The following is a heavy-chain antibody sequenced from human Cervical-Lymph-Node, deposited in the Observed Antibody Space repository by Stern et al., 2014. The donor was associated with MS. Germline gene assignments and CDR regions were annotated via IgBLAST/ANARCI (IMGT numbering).Heavy chain of an antibody. Sequence: VHLVESGAEVKKPGSSVKVSCKASGGTFSSYAISWVRQAPGQGLEWMGGIIPIFGTANYAQKFQGRVTITADESTSTAYMELSSLRSEDTAVYYCARDFTVAGTNYYYGMDVWGQGTTVTVSS. CDR3: ARDFTVAGTNYYYGMDV. D-gene: IGHD6-19*01. J-gene: IGHJ6*02. CDR1: GGTFSSYA. CDR2: IIPIFGTA. V-gene: IGHV1-69*01.